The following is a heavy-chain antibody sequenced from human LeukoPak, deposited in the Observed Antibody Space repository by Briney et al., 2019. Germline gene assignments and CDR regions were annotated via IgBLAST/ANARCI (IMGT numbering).Heavy chain of an antibody. CDR1: GSTLTEFS. CDR3: ATIAPGDLFDS. Sequence: ASVKVSCKVSGSTLTEFSIHWVRQAPGKGLEWMGGFVPEDDETIYAQSFQGRVTMTEDTSTDTAYMELSSLRSEDTAMYYCATIAPGDLFDSWGQGTLVTVSS. CDR2: FVPEDDET. V-gene: IGHV1-24*01. D-gene: IGHD7-27*01. J-gene: IGHJ4*02.